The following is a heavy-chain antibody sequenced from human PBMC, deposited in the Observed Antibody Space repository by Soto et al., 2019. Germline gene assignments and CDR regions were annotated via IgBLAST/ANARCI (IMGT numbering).Heavy chain of an antibody. CDR3: ARVCDSFWSGYKSFDY. J-gene: IGHJ4*02. D-gene: IGHD3-3*01. Sequence: SETLSLTCAVYGGSFSGYYWSWIRQPPGKGLEWIGEINHSGSTNYNPSLKSRVTISVDTSKNQFSLKLSSVTAADTAVYYCARVCDSFWSGYKSFDYWGQGTLVTVSS. V-gene: IGHV4-34*09. CDR2: INHSGST. CDR1: GGSFSGYY.